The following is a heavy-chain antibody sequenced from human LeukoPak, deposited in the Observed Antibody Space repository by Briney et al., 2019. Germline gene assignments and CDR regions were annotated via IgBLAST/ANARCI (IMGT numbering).Heavy chain of an antibody. CDR1: GGTFSSYA. Sequence: ALVKVSCKASGGTFSSYAISWVRQAPGQGLEWMGGIIPIFGTANYAQKFQGRVTITTDESTSTAYMELSSLRSEDTAVYYCASPPYYYDSSGYYYLAYWGQGTLVTVSS. CDR3: ASPPYYYDSSGYYYLAY. CDR2: IIPIFGTA. J-gene: IGHJ4*02. V-gene: IGHV1-69*05. D-gene: IGHD3-22*01.